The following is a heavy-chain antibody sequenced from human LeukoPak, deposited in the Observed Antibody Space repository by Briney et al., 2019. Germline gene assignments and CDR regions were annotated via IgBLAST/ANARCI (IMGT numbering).Heavy chain of an antibody. J-gene: IGHJ4*02. V-gene: IGHV4-39*07. CDR1: GDFIGSGDYY. CDR3: ARDGRFPPEVLPRYFDS. Sequence: SETLSLTCTVSGDFIGSGDYYWGWIRQPPEKGLEWIGNIYYSGSTYYNPSLKSRVTISIDTSKNQFSLKLSSVTAADTAVYYCARDGRFPPEVLPRYFDSWGQGTLVTVSS. CDR2: IYYSGST. D-gene: IGHD1-14*01.